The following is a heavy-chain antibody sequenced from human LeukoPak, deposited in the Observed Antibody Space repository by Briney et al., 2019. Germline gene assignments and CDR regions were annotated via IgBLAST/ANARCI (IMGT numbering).Heavy chain of an antibody. V-gene: IGHV3-30*03. CDR1: GFTFSSYG. Sequence: GRSLRLSCAASGFTFSSYGMHWVRQAPGKGLEWVAVISYDGSNKYYADSVKGRFTISRDNSKNTLYLQMNSLRAEDTAVYYCARDGVATFFDYWGQGTLVTVS. CDR3: ARDGVATFFDY. D-gene: IGHD5-12*01. CDR2: ISYDGSNK. J-gene: IGHJ4*02.